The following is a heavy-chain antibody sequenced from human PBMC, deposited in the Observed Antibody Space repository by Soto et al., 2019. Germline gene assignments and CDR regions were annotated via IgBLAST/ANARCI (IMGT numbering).Heavy chain of an antibody. J-gene: IGHJ4*02. Sequence: GGSLRLSCAASGFIFKMYWMHWVRQSPGKGLVWISRIYNDGTYSDYADSVRGRFTISRDNVNDTLYLQMNNLRAEDSGLYYCTRGPRPISTGTGACWGQGTQVTVSS. D-gene: IGHD3-10*01. CDR1: GFIFKMYW. CDR2: IYNDGTYS. V-gene: IGHV3-74*01. CDR3: TRGPRPISTGTGAC.